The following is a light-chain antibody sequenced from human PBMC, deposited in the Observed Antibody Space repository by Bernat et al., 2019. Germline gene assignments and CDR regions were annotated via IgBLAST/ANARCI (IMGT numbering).Light chain of an antibody. CDR2: DAS. CDR1: QSVSNY. J-gene: IGKJ4*01. V-gene: IGKV3-11*01. Sequence: EIVLTQSPATLSLSPGERATLSCRASQSVSNYLAWYQQKPGQAPRLLIYDASNRAIGIPARFSGSGSGTDFTLTISSLEPEDFAVYYCQKRTDWPPLTFGGGTKVEIK. CDR3: QKRTDWPPLT.